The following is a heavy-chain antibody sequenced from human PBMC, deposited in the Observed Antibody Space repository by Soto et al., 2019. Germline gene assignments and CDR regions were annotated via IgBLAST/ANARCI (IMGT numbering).Heavy chain of an antibody. J-gene: IGHJ4*02. CDR1: GFTLSDYY. CDR2: ISSSGRSI. V-gene: IGHV3-11*01. CDR3: ARRGSTGWYETYFDY. D-gene: IGHD6-19*01. Sequence: PGGSLRLSCAASGFTLSDYYKIWIRHAPGKGLEWAAYISSSGRSINYADSVKGRFTISRDSAKNSLFLQMDSLRADDTAVYYCARRGSTGWYETYFDYWGQGILVTVSS.